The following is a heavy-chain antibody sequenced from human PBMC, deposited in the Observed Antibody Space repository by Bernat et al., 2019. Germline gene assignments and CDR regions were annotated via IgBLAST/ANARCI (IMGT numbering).Heavy chain of an antibody. J-gene: IGHJ4*02. V-gene: IGHV1-69*01. D-gene: IGHD2-2*01. CDR2: IIPIFGTA. CDR3: ARAIVVVPAAIGDMYYFDY. Sequence: QVQLVQSGAEGKKPGGEGKVSCKASGGTGSSYAISWVRQAPGQGLEWMGGIIPIFGTANYAQKFQGRDTITADESTSTAYMELSSLRSEDTAVYYCARAIVVVPAAIGDMYYFDYWGQGTLVTVPS. CDR1: GGTGSSYA.